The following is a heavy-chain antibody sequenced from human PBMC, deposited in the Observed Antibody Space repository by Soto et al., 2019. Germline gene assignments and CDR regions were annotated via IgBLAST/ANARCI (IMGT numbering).Heavy chain of an antibody. J-gene: IGHJ4*02. Sequence: GGSLRLSCAASGCTFSSYSMNWVRQAPGKGLEWVSSISSSSSYIYYADSVKGRFTISRDNAKNSLYLQMNSLRAEDTAVYYCACLLREYSSSAFDYWGQGTLVTVSS. V-gene: IGHV3-21*01. D-gene: IGHD6-6*01. CDR2: ISSSSSYI. CDR1: GCTFSSYS. CDR3: ACLLREYSSSAFDY.